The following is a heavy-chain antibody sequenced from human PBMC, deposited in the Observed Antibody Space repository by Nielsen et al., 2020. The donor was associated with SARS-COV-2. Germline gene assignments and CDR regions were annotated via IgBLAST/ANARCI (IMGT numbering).Heavy chain of an antibody. CDR1: GGSIGSRTYY. CDR3: ARRGGTTSSGRSAFYYGVDV. Sequence: SETLSLTCTVSGGSIGSRTYYWGWIRQPPGKGLEWIGSVYYSGNTYYNSSFKSRVTISVDASRNQFSLRPSSVTAADTAVYYCARRGGTTSSGRSAFYYGVDVWGQGATVTVSS. D-gene: IGHD1-14*01. V-gene: IGHV4-39*01. J-gene: IGHJ6*02. CDR2: VYYSGNT.